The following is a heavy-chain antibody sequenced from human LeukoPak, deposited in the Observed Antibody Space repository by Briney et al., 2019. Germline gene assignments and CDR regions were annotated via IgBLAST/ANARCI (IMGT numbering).Heavy chain of an antibody. D-gene: IGHD1-26*01. J-gene: IGHJ4*02. CDR1: GFTFSGSA. CDR2: IRSKTNSYAT. V-gene: IGHV3-73*01. CDR3: ARSGGYAIKLLDY. Sequence: GGSLRLSCAASGFTFSGSAMHWVRQASGKGLEWVGRIRSKTNSYATAYAASVKGRFTISRDNAKNSLYLQMNSLRAEDTAVYYCARSGGYAIKLLDYWGQGTLVTVSS.